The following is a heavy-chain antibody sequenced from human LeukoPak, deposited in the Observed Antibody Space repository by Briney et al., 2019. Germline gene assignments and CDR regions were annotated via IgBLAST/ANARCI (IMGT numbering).Heavy chain of an antibody. J-gene: IGHJ4*02. CDR1: GFTFSSYA. D-gene: IGHD4-23*01. Sequence: GGSLRLSCAASGFTFSSYAMSWVRQAPGKGLEWVSAISGSGGSTYYADSVKDRFTISRDNSKNTLYLQMNSLRAKDTAVYYCARTTVVSRYFDYWGQGTLVTVSS. CDR2: ISGSGGST. CDR3: ARTTVVSRYFDY. V-gene: IGHV3-23*01.